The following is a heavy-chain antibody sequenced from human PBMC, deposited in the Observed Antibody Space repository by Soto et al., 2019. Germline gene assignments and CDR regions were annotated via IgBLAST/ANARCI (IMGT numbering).Heavy chain of an antibody. CDR1: GFTFSDYA. CDR3: AKDAVPYKGEWDWFDT. V-gene: IGHV3-23*01. D-gene: IGHD3-10*01. CDR2: IGGGGADT. J-gene: IGHJ5*02. Sequence: DVHLLESGGGLVQPGGSLRLNCAASGFTFSDYAMSWVRQAPGKGLEWVSSIGGGGADTYYAASVKGRFTISRDNSKNTLYLQMNSLRAEDTAVYYCAKDAVPYKGEWDWFDTLGQGTLVTVSS.